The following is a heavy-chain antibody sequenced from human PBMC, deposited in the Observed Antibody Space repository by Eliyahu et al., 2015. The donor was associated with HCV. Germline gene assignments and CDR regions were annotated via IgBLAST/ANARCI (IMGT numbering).Heavy chain of an antibody. V-gene: IGHV4-59*01. J-gene: IGHJ5*02. Sequence: QVQLQESGPGLVKASETLSLTCTVSGGSITTYYWXWIRQPPGKGLXWIGYIHYSGSTNYNPSLKSRGTISVDTSKNQFSLNLTSVTAADTAVYYCASGGGGIAVAGTGGWFDPWGQGTLVTVSS. CDR1: GGSITTYY. D-gene: IGHD6-19*01. CDR2: IHYSGST. CDR3: ASGGGGIAVAGTGGWFDP.